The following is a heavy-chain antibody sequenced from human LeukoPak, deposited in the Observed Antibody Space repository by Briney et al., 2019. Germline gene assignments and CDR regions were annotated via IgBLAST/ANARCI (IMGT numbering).Heavy chain of an antibody. D-gene: IGHD2-21*02. V-gene: IGHV4-31*03. Sequence: PSQTLSLTCTVSGGSISSGGYYWSWIRQHPGKGLEWIGYIYYSGSTYYNPSLKSRVTISVDTSKNQFSLKLSSVTAADTAVYYCARGEQGGDCYSCYYYGMDVWGQGTTVTVSS. CDR2: IYYSGST. CDR3: ARGEQGGDCYSCYYYGMDV. CDR1: GGSISSGGYY. J-gene: IGHJ6*02.